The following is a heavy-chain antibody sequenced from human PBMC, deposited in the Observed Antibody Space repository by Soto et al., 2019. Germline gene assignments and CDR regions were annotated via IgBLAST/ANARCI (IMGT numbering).Heavy chain of an antibody. CDR2: IYSGGST. CDR3: ARVPAAVYFDY. CDR1: GFTVSSNY. J-gene: IGHJ4*02. V-gene: IGHV3-53*02. D-gene: IGHD2-2*01. Sequence: VQLVETGGGLIQPGGSLRLSCAASGFTVSSNYMSWVRQAPGKGLEWVSVIYSGGSTYYADSVKGRFTISRDNSKNTLYLQMNSLRAEDTAVYYCARVPAAVYFDYWGQGTLVTVSS.